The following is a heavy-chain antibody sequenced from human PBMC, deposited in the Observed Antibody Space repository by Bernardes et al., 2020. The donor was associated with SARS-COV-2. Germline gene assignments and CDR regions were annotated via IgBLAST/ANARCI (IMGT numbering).Heavy chain of an antibody. CDR1: GYTFTGYY. Sequence: ASVKVSCKASGYTFTGYYMHWVRQAPGQGLEWMGWINPNSGGTNYAQKFQGWVTMTRDTSISTAYMELSRLRSDDTAVYYCARDPLYSYGHYYYYGMDVWGQGTTVTVSS. V-gene: IGHV1-2*04. D-gene: IGHD5-18*01. CDR2: INPNSGGT. J-gene: IGHJ6*02. CDR3: ARDPLYSYGHYYYYGMDV.